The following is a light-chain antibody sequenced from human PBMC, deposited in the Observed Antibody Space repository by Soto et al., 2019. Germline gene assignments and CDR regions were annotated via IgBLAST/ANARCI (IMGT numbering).Light chain of an antibody. V-gene: IGKV3-15*01. CDR2: DAS. CDR3: QQYNNWPPLT. CDR1: QSVSSS. Sequence: EIVMTQSPPTLSVSPGDRATLSCRASQSVSSSLAWYQQIPGQAPRLLIYDASTRATGIPARFGGSGSGTEFTLTISSLQSEDFAVYYCQQYNNWPPLTFGGGTKVELK. J-gene: IGKJ4*01.